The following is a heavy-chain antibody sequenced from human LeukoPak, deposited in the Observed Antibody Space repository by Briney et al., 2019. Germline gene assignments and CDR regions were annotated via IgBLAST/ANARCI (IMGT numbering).Heavy chain of an antibody. CDR2: ISWNSGSI. CDR3: AKTYVGCAHGVCYPAIEHFAVDV. CDR1: GFIFASYA. D-gene: IGHD2-8*01. V-gene: IGHV3-9*01. J-gene: IGHJ6*02. Sequence: GGSLRLSCAASGFIFASYAMHWVRQAPGKGLEGVSGISWNSGSIVYAASVKGRFTVARDNTKNSLYLQMKSLRPEDTALYFCAKTYVGCAHGVCYPAIEHFAVDVWGQGTTVIVSS.